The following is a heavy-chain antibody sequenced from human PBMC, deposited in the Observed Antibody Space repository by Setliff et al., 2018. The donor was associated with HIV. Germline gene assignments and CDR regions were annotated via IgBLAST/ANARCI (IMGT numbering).Heavy chain of an antibody. CDR2: INTKSDGT. D-gene: IGHD3-22*01. V-gene: IGHV1-2*04. J-gene: IGHJ4*02. Sequence: GASVKVSCKASGYSFTDYDIHWVRQAPGQGLEWMGWINTKSDGTNYAQKFKGWITTTRDTSISTAYLELSRLRSDDTAVYYCARGMDYYDTSGYHQYYFDYWGQVTLVPVSS. CDR1: GYSFTDYD. CDR3: ARGMDYYDTSGYHQYYFDY.